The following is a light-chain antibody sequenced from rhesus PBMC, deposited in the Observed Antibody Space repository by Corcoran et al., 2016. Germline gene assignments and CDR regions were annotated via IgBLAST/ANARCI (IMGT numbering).Light chain of an antibody. CDR1: QSVSSS. J-gene: IGKJ4*01. CDR2: GTS. Sequence: EIVLTQSPATLSLSPGERATLSCRASQSVSSSLAWYQQKPEQAPSLLIYGTSSRATGHPDRFSGSGSGTYCTLTISSLEPEEFAVYYCQQYSNWPLTFGGGTKVEIK. V-gene: IGKV3-42*03. CDR3: QQYSNWPLT.